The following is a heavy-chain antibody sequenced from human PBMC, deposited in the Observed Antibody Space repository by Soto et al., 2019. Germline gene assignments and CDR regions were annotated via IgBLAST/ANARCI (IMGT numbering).Heavy chain of an antibody. V-gene: IGHV4-59*01. CDR1: AASFSKYY. CDR3: ASVTFGGILLAH. Sequence: SETLSLTCTVSAASFSKYYWTWIRQSPGKGLEWIGYIYFNGNTNYNPSLKRRVTMSIDTSKKQFSLNLSSVTAADTAVYYCASVTFGGILLAHWGQGALATVSS. D-gene: IGHD3-16*01. CDR2: IYFNGNT. J-gene: IGHJ4*02.